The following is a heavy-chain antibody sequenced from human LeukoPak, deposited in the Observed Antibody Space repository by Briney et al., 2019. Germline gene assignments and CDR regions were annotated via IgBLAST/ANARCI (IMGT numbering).Heavy chain of an antibody. D-gene: IGHD3-22*01. CDR1: GGPFSSPG. J-gene: IGHJ4*02. V-gene: IGHV1-69*05. CDR3: ARRWPHSSGYYLFDY. CDR2: IIPIFGAT. Sequence: PGKGSWKASGGPFSSPGFSRGRQGPGQRLEWKGGIIPIFGATNYAEKFQGRVTITTDDSTSTGYMELSSLTSEDTAVYYCARRWPHSSGYYLFDYWGQGTLVTVSS.